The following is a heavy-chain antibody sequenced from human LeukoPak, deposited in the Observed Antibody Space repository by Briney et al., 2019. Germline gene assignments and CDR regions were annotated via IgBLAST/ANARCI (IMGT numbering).Heavy chain of an antibody. CDR2: INPSGGST. V-gene: IGHV1-46*01. CDR3: ARDYDYVWGSYRLSPSYFDY. Sequence: GASVKVSCKASGYTFTSYYMHWVRQAPGQGLEWMGIINPSGGSTSYAQKFQGRVTMTRDTSTSTVYMELSSLRSEDTAVYYCARDYDYVWGSYRLSPSYFDYWGQGTLVTVSS. CDR1: GYTFTSYY. D-gene: IGHD3-16*02. J-gene: IGHJ4*02.